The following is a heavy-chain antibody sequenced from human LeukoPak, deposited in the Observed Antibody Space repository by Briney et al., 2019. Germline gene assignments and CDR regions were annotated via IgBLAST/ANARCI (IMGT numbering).Heavy chain of an antibody. CDR3: ARGYIGNSGRYYYYYMDV. J-gene: IGHJ6*03. Sequence: PSETLSLTCAVSDYSISSGYHWGWIRQPPEKRLEWIGSISRSGSTYYSPSLKGRVTMSVDSSKNEFSLNLSSVTAADTAVYYCARGYIGNSGRYYYYYMDVWGKGTTVTVSS. V-gene: IGHV4-38-2*01. CDR2: ISRSGST. D-gene: IGHD1-26*01. CDR1: DYSISSGYH.